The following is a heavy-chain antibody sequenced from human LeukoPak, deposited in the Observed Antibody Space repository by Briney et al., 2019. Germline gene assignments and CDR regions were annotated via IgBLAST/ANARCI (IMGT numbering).Heavy chain of an antibody. CDR1: GGSISSGDYY. CDR3: AREDENTFDY. V-gene: IGHV4-30-4*01. D-gene: IGHD2/OR15-2a*01. Sequence: SETLSLTCTVSGGSISSGDYYWSWTRQPPGKGLEWIGYIYYSGSTYYNPSLKSRVTISVDTSKNQFSLKLSSVTAADTAVYYCAREDENTFDYWGQGTLVTVSS. CDR2: IYYSGST. J-gene: IGHJ4*02.